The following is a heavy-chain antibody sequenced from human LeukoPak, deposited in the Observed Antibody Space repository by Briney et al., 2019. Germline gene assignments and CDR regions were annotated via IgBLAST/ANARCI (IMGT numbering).Heavy chain of an antibody. D-gene: IGHD3-10*01. J-gene: IGHJ4*02. CDR3: ARVSGSMIDGNFDY. CDR1: GCTFTGYY. V-gene: IGHV1-2*02. Sequence: ASVKVSCKASGCTFTGYYMHWVRQAPGQGLEWMGWINPNSGGTNYAQKFQGRVTMTRDTSISTAYMELSRLRSDDTAVYYCARVSGSMIDGNFDYWGQGTLVTVSS. CDR2: INPNSGGT.